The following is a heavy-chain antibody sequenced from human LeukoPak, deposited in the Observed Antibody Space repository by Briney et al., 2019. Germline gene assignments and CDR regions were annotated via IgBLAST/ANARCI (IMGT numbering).Heavy chain of an antibody. Sequence: ASVKVSCKASGYTFTGYYMHWVRQAPGQGLEWMGWINPNSGGTNYAQKFQGRVTTTRDTSTSTAYMELSRLRSDDTAVYYCARVRKSSGWYGGWFDPWGQGTLVTVSS. J-gene: IGHJ5*02. V-gene: IGHV1-2*02. D-gene: IGHD6-19*01. CDR2: INPNSGGT. CDR3: ARVRKSSGWYGGWFDP. CDR1: GYTFTGYY.